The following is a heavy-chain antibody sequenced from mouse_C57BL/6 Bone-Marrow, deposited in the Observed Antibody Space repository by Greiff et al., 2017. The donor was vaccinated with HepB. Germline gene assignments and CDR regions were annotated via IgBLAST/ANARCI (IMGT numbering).Heavy chain of an antibody. J-gene: IGHJ2*01. CDR1: GFNIKDDY. D-gene: IGHD1-1*01. CDR3: TPYYYGSSSDY. Sequence: EAQLQESGAELVRPGASVKLSCTASGFNIKDDYMHWVKQRPEQGLEWIGWIDPENGDTEYASKFQGKATITADTSSNTAYLQLSSLTSEDTAVYYCTPYYYGSSSDYWGQGTTLTVSS. CDR2: IDPENGDT. V-gene: IGHV14-4*01.